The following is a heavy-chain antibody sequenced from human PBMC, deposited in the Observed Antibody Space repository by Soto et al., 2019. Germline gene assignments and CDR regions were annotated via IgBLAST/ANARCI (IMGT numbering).Heavy chain of an antibody. CDR2: ISTRSTYT. D-gene: IGHD1-1*01. J-gene: IGHJ6*02. CDR1: GCIFSDYY. Sequence: QVLLVESGGGLVKAGGSLRLSCAASGCIFSDYYMSWVRQTPGKGLEWVSYISTRSTYTNYADSVKGRFTISRDNTKNSLYLQMDSLRVEDTAVYYCARDLAWKRGKVGRYYYGMDVWGQGTTVTVSS. V-gene: IGHV3-11*06. CDR3: ARDLAWKRGKVGRYYYGMDV.